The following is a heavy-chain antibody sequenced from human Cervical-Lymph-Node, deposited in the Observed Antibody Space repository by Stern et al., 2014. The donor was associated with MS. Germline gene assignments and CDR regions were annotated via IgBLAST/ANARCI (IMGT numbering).Heavy chain of an antibody. J-gene: IGHJ5*02. Sequence: QLVQSGAELKKPGSSVKVSCKASGGTFSRSSISWVRQAPGQGLEWMGGIIPVLGTTNYAQKFQGRVTITADKSTTTVYMALSSLRSEDTAVYYCARDLGVGPSVSWGQGTVVTVSS. CDR3: ARDLGVGPSVS. CDR1: GGTFSRSS. V-gene: IGHV1-69*06. D-gene: IGHD5/OR15-5a*01. CDR2: IIPVLGTT.